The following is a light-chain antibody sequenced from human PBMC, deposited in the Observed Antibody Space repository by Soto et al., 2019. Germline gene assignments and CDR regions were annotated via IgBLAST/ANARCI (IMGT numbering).Light chain of an antibody. Sequence: QSALTQPASVSGSPGQSITFSCTGTSSDVGGYNYVSWYQHHPGKAPKLIIYEVNNRPSGVSSRFSGSKSGNTASLTISGLQADDEADYYCSSFTSSSTLYVFGTGTKLTVL. V-gene: IGLV2-14*01. J-gene: IGLJ1*01. CDR2: EVN. CDR1: SSDVGGYNY. CDR3: SSFTSSSTLYV.